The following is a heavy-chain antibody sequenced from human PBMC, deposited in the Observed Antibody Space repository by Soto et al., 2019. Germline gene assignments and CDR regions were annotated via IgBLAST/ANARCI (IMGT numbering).Heavy chain of an antibody. Sequence: QVQLVQSGAEVKKPGSSVKVSCKASGGTFSSYAISWVRQAPGQGLEWMGGIIPIFGTANYAQKFQGRVTITADESTSTAYMELSSLRSEDTGVYYCAREAYCGGDCSISAFDIWGQGTMVTVSS. J-gene: IGHJ3*02. CDR2: IIPIFGTA. V-gene: IGHV1-69*19. CDR1: GGTFSSYA. D-gene: IGHD2-21*02. CDR3: AREAYCGGDCSISAFDI.